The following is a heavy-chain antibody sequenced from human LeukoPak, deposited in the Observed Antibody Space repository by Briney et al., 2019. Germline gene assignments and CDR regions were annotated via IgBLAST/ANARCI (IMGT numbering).Heavy chain of an antibody. Sequence: SETLSLTCTVSGGSINNGDYYWGWIRQPPGKGLEWIGSIYYSGSTNYNPSLKGRVTISVDTSKNQFSLKLSSVTAADTAVYHCARRTAGYPFDYWGQGTLVTVSS. D-gene: IGHD5-12*01. CDR3: ARRTAGYPFDY. V-gene: IGHV4-39*01. CDR1: GGSINNGDYY. CDR2: IYYSGST. J-gene: IGHJ4*02.